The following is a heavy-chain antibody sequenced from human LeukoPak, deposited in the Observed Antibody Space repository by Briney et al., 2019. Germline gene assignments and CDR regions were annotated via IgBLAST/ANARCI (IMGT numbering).Heavy chain of an antibody. J-gene: IGHJ6*03. CDR3: ADVGPGRWLQSYYYYYYMDV. V-gene: IGHV4-39*07. D-gene: IGHD5-24*01. CDR1: GGSISSSSYY. CDR2: INHSGST. Sequence: SETLSLTCTVSGGSISSSSYYWGWIRQPPGKGLEWIGEINHSGSTNYNPSLKSRVTISVDTSKNQFSLNLSSVTAADTAVYYCADVGPGRWLQSYYYYYYMDVWGKGTTVTISS.